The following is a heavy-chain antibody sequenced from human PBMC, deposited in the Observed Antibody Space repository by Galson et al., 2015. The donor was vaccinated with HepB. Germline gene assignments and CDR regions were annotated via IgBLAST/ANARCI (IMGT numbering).Heavy chain of an antibody. V-gene: IGHV1-2*04. CDR2: INPNSGGT. CDR1: GYTFTGYY. D-gene: IGHD3-3*01. CDR3: ARDRHDFWKFESVYGMDV. J-gene: IGHJ6*02. Sequence: SVKVSCKASGYTFTGYYMHWVRQAPGQGLEWMGWINPNSGGTNYAQKFQGWVTMTRDTSISTAYMELSRLRSDDTAVYYCARDRHDFWKFESVYGMDVWGQGTTVTVSS.